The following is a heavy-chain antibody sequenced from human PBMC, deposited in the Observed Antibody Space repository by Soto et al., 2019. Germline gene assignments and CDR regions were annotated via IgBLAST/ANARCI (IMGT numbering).Heavy chain of an antibody. CDR1: GGSISSSYYY. D-gene: IGHD1-26*01. V-gene: IGHV4-39*01. CDR2: IYYSGGT. J-gene: IGHJ4*02. Sequence: QLQLQESGPGLVKPSETLSLTCTVSGGSISSSYYYWGWIRQPPGKGLEWIGSIYYSGGTYYSPSLTSPVTLSADTSPTQFSLPLSSVTAAATAVSYSASPSGSYLSSFDSCPQGTLVTVSS. CDR3: ASPSGSYLSSFDS.